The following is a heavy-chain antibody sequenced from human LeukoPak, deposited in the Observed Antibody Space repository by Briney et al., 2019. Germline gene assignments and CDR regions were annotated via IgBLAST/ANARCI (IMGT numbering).Heavy chain of an antibody. CDR2: IYYSGST. D-gene: IGHD3-9*01. Sequence: SETLSLTCTVSGGSISSSSYYWGWIRQPPGKGLEWIGSIYYSGSTYYNPYLKSRVTISVDTSKNQFSLKLSSVTAADTAVYYCARRSSYDILTGYSYGMDVWGQGTTVTVSS. CDR1: GGSISSSSYY. V-gene: IGHV4-39*01. J-gene: IGHJ6*02. CDR3: ARRSSYDILTGYSYGMDV.